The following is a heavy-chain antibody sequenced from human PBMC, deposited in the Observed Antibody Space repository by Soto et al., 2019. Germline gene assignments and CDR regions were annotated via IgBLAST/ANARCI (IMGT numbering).Heavy chain of an antibody. D-gene: IGHD3-10*01. CDR2: VSAYNGNT. CDR3: ARDRGEHFGYYYYYGLDV. J-gene: IGHJ6*02. CDR1: GYTFSSRG. Sequence: ASVKVSCKASGYTFSSRGISWVRLAPGQGVEWMGWVSAYNGNTDYAQNHQSRVTMTTHTSTSTAYMQLSSLRSDDTAMYYCARDRGEHFGYYYYYGLDVWGQGTTVTVSS. V-gene: IGHV1-18*04.